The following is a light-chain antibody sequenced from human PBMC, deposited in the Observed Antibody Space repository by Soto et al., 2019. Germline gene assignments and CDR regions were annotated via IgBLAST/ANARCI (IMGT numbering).Light chain of an antibody. V-gene: IGKV1-5*03. Sequence: DIQMTQSPPTLSASIGDRVTITCRASQSISTWLAWYQQKPGKAPNLLIYKASNLESAVPSRFSGSASGTEFTLTISGLQPDDFGTYYCQQYNIYPLTFGGGTRVEIK. CDR3: QQYNIYPLT. J-gene: IGKJ4*01. CDR2: KAS. CDR1: QSISTW.